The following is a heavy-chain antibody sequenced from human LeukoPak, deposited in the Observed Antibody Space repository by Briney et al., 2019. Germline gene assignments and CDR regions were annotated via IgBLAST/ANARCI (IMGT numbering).Heavy chain of an antibody. CDR2: IYYSGST. V-gene: IGHV4-59*01. J-gene: IGHJ4*02. Sequence: SETLSLTCTVSGGSISSYYWSWIRQPPGKGLEWIGYIYYSGSTNYNPSLKSRVTISVDPSKNQFSLKLSSVTAADTAVYYCARVLKDYGGNSESFDYWGQGTLVTVSS. CDR3: ARVLKDYGGNSESFDY. CDR1: GGSISSYY. D-gene: IGHD4-23*01.